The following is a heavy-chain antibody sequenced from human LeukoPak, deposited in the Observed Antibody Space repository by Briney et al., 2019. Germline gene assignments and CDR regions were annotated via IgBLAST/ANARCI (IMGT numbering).Heavy chain of an antibody. Sequence: PGGSLRLSCAASGFTFSSYAMHWVRQAPGKGLEWVAVISYDGSNKYYADSVKGRFTISRDNSKNTLYLQMNSLRAEDTAVYYCARDFAVTTGDYWGQGTLVTVSS. J-gene: IGHJ4*02. V-gene: IGHV3-30-3*01. CDR1: GFTFSSYA. CDR3: ARDFAVTTGDY. CDR2: ISYDGSNK. D-gene: IGHD4-17*01.